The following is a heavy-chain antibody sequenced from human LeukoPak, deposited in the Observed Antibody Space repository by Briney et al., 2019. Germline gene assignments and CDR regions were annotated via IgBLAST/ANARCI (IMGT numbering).Heavy chain of an antibody. V-gene: IGHV3-7*03. CDR2: IKQDGSEK. CDR1: GFTFSSYW. Sequence: GGSLRLSCAASGFTFSSYWMSWVRQAPGKGLEWVANIKQDGSEKYYVDSVKGRFTISRDNAKNSLYLQMNSLRAEDTAVYYCAKDHIYSGSYRGWFDPWGQGTLVTVSS. D-gene: IGHD1-26*01. J-gene: IGHJ5*02. CDR3: AKDHIYSGSYRGWFDP.